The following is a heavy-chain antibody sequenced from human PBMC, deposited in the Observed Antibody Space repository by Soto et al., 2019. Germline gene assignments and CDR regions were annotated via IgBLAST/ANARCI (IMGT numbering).Heavy chain of an antibody. J-gene: IGHJ6*02. CDR1: GDSISSSKW. Sequence: SETLSLTCGVSGDSISSSKWWTWVRQTPGNGLEWIGKIDHNGVANYNPSLEGRVTISKDISKNQISLKVTSVTAADSAVYYCARMNRDYYYYGMDVWGQGATVTASS. CDR2: IDHNGVA. V-gene: IGHV4-4*02. CDR3: ARMNRDYYYYGMDV.